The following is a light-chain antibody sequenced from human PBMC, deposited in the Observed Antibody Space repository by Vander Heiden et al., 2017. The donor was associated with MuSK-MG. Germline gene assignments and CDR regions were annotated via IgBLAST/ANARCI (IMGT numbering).Light chain of an antibody. J-gene: IGKJ5*01. Sequence: EIVLTQSPATLSLSPGERATLSCRASQSVSTSLAWYQQKPGQAPRLLIYDASNRATGIPARFSGSGYGTDFTLTISSREPEDFAVYYCQQPSNWPPITFGQGTLLEIK. CDR3: QQPSNWPPIT. CDR1: QSVSTS. V-gene: IGKV3-11*01. CDR2: DAS.